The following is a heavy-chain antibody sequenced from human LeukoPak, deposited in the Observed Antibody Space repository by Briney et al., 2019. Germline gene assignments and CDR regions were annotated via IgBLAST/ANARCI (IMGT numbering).Heavy chain of an antibody. V-gene: IGHV3-66*01. CDR2: IYAGGAT. CDR3: ARDLN. CDR1: GFTAVTNY. J-gene: IGHJ4*02. Sequence: PGGSLRLSCAASGFTAVTNYMSWVRQAPGKGLEWVSVIYAGGATYYSDSVRGRFTISRDNSKNTLYLQMNSLRAEDTAVYYCARDLNWGQGTLVTVSS.